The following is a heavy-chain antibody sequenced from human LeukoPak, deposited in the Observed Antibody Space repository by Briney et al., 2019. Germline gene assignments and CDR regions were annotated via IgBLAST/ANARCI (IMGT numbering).Heavy chain of an antibody. CDR1: GFTFTKYW. Sequence: GGSLRLSCAASGFTFTKYWMTWVRQAPGKGLEWVGNIKQDGSEKYYVDSVKGRFTISRDNSKNTLYLQMNSLRAEDTAVYYCAKDRFFGDFGVVNYFDYWGQGTLVTVSS. J-gene: IGHJ4*02. V-gene: IGHV3-7*01. CDR2: IKQDGSEK. CDR3: AKDRFFGDFGVVNYFDY. D-gene: IGHD3-3*01.